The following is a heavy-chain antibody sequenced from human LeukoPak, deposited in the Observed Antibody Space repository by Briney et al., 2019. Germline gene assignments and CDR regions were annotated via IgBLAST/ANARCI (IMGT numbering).Heavy chain of an antibody. Sequence: ASVKVSCKASGYTFTGYDMHWVRQAPGQGLEWMGWINPNSGGTNYAQKFQGRVTMTRDTSISTAYMELSRLRSDDTAVYYCARGFGSRGWYGWFDPWGQGTLVTVSS. CDR3: ARGFGSRGWYGWFDP. J-gene: IGHJ5*02. V-gene: IGHV1-2*02. CDR1: GYTFTGYD. CDR2: INPNSGGT. D-gene: IGHD6-19*01.